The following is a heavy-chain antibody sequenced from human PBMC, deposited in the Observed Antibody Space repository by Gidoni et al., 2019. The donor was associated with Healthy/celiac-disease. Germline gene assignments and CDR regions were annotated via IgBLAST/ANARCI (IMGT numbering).Heavy chain of an antibody. D-gene: IGHD3-22*01. CDR2: INPSSGGT. CDR3: ATGTLLPHPLYYYYGMDV. Sequence: QVPLVQSGAEVQKPGASVKVSCKASGYTFTGYYMHWVRQAPGQGLEWMGRINPSSGGTNYAQKFQGRGTMTRDTSISTAYMELSRLRSDDTAVYYCATGTLLPHPLYYYYGMDVWGQGTTVTVSS. CDR1: GYTFTGYY. J-gene: IGHJ6*02. V-gene: IGHV1-2*06.